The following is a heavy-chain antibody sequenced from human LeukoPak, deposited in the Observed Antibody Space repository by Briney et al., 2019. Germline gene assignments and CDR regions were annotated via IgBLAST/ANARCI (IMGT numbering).Heavy chain of an antibody. D-gene: IGHD4-11*01. Sequence: PEGSLRLSCVASGFSFGNYAMSWVRQAPGKGLEWLANIQQDGSEKYYVDSVKGRFTISRDNAKNSLYLQMNSLRAEDTAVYYCARAPPTVTTRGFRVYYYYYYYMDVWGKGTTVTVSS. CDR2: IQQDGSEK. V-gene: IGHV3-7*01. J-gene: IGHJ6*03. CDR1: GFSFGNYA. CDR3: ARAPPTVTTRGFRVYYYYYYYMDV.